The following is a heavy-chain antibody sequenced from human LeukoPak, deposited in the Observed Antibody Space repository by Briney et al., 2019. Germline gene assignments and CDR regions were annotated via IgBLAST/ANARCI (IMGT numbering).Heavy chain of an antibody. CDR3: AKTYYYGSGTFSSDH. CDR1: GFTFNSYA. Sequence: PGGSLSLSCAASGFTFNSYAMTWVRQAPGKGLEWVSGISGRGDSTYYADSVKGRFTISRDNSKNMVYMQMNSLTAEDTALYYCAKTYYYGSGTFSSDHWGQGTQVTVSS. CDR2: ISGRGDST. D-gene: IGHD3-10*01. J-gene: IGHJ4*02. V-gene: IGHV3-23*01.